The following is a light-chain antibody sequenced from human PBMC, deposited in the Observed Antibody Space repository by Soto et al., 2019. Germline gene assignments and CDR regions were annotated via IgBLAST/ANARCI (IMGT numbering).Light chain of an antibody. J-gene: IGLJ3*02. CDR3: ASHTTSRTWV. CDR2: EVS. CDR1: SSDVGAYDF. V-gene: IGLV2-14*01. Sequence: QSALTQAASASGSPGQSITISCTGTSSDVGAYDFVSWYQQYPGKAPKLMISEVSNRPSGVSNRFSGSKSGNTASLTISGLQAEDEADYYCASHTTSRTWVFGGGTQLTVL.